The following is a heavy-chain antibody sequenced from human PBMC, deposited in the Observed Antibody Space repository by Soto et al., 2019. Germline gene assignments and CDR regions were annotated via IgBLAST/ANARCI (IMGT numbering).Heavy chain of an antibody. J-gene: IGHJ4*02. CDR2: VDWDDDK. Sequence: SGPTLVNPTQTLTLTCTFSGFSLSTSGMCVSWIRQPPGKALEWLARVDWDDDKYYSTSLKTRLTISKDTSKNQVVLTMTNMDPVDTATYYCARMGQYYDILTGYWSGYYFDYWGQGTLVTVSS. D-gene: IGHD3-9*01. V-gene: IGHV2-70*11. CDR3: ARMGQYYDILTGYWSGYYFDY. CDR1: GFSLSTSGMC.